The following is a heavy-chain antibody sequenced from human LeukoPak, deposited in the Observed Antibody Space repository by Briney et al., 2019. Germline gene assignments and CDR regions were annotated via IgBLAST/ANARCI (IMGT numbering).Heavy chain of an antibody. J-gene: IGHJ4*02. CDR3: ARDLLIAVAGTNY. Sequence: PGGSLRLSCAASGFTFSSYSMNWVRQAPGKGLEWVSSISSSSYIYYADSVKGRFTISRDNAKNSLYLQMNSLRAEDTAVYYCARDLLIAVAGTNYWGQGTLVTVSS. CDR1: GFTFSSYS. V-gene: IGHV3-21*01. CDR2: ISSSSYI. D-gene: IGHD6-19*01.